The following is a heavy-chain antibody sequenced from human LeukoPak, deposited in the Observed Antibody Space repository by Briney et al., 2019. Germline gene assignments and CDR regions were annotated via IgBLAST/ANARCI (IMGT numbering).Heavy chain of an antibody. Sequence: GGSLRLSCAVSGITLSNYGMSWVRQAPGKGLEWVAGISDSAGRTNYADSVKGRFTISRDNPKNTLYLQMNSLRAEDAAVYFCAKRGVVIRVILVGFHKEAYYFDSWGQGALVTVSS. CDR3: AKRGVVIRVILVGFHKEAYYFDS. J-gene: IGHJ4*02. CDR1: GITLSNYG. D-gene: IGHD2-21*01. CDR2: ISDSAGRT. V-gene: IGHV3-23*01.